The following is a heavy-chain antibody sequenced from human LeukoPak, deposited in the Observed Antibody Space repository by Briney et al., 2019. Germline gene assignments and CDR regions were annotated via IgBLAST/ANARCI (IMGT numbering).Heavy chain of an antibody. J-gene: IGHJ4*02. Sequence: GGSLRLSCAASGFTFSSYTMNWVRQAPGKGLEWVSSITSGSSYIYYADSVKGRFTISRDDAKNSLYLQMNSLRAEDTAVYFCARDAGEGANWGQGTLVTVSS. D-gene: IGHD1-26*01. CDR2: ITSGSSYI. CDR1: GFTFSSYT. CDR3: ARDAGEGAN. V-gene: IGHV3-21*01.